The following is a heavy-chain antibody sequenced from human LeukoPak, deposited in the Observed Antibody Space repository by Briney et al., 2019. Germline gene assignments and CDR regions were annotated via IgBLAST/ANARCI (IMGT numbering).Heavy chain of an antibody. CDR2: IRYDGSNK. CDR3: AKGTNLYKSSRYADY. CDR1: GFTFISFG. J-gene: IGHJ4*02. D-gene: IGHD3-22*01. V-gene: IGHV3-30*02. Sequence: GGSLRLSCATSGFTFISFGIHWVRQAPGKGLEWVAFIRYDGSNKYYADSMKGRFTISKDISKNTLYLQMNSLRAEDTAVYYCAKGTNLYKSSRYADYWGQGTLVTVSS.